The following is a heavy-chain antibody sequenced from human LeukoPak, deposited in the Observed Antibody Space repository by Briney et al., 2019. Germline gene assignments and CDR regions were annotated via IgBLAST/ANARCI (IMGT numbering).Heavy chain of an antibody. Sequence: SETLSLTCTVSGASIRSYYWSWIRQAPGRVLEWVGFISYSGYTSYIPSLKSRVAISVDTSKSQFSLRLTSMTAADRAIYYCARGRNDNGGMFFDSWAQGTLVTVSS. CDR2: ISYSGYT. D-gene: IGHD4-23*01. CDR1: GASIRSYY. V-gene: IGHV4-59*01. J-gene: IGHJ4*02. CDR3: ARGRNDNGGMFFDS.